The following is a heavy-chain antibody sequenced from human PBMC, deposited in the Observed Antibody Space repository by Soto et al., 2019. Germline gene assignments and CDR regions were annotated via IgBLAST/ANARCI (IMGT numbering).Heavy chain of an antibody. Sequence: VQLLESGGGLVQPGGSLRLSCAASGFTFSTYVMSWVRQAPGKGLEWVSAISGSGDGTYYADSVKGRFTISRDNSKNTLFLQMDSLRAGDTAVYYCATRRDASYYYYGMDVWGQGTTVTVSS. CDR1: GFTFSTYV. CDR3: ATRRDASYYYYGMDV. D-gene: IGHD2-2*01. V-gene: IGHV3-23*01. J-gene: IGHJ6*02. CDR2: ISGSGDGT.